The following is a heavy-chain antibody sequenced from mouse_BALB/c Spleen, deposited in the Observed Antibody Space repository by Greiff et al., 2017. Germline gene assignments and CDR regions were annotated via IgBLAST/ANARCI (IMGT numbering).Heavy chain of an antibody. V-gene: IGHV1-67*01. D-gene: IGHD2-1*01. Sequence: QVQLKESGPEVVRPGVSVKISCKGSGYTFTDYAMHWVKQSHAKSLEWIGVISTYNGNTNYNQKFKGKATMTVDKSSSTAYMELARLTSEDSAIYYCARRDGNYEYYYAMDYWGQGTSVTVSS. J-gene: IGHJ4*01. CDR3: ARRDGNYEYYYAMDY. CDR1: GYTFTDYA. CDR2: ISTYNGNT.